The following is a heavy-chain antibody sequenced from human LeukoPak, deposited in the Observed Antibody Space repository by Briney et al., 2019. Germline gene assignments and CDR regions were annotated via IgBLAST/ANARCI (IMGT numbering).Heavy chain of an antibody. D-gene: IGHD3-3*01. J-gene: IGHJ4*02. CDR3: AKPYYDFWSDYSVFDY. CDR2: IRSKANSYAT. CDR1: GFSFRGSG. Sequence: GGSLRLSCAASGFSFRGSGIHWVRQASGKGLEGVGCIRSKANSYATAYAASVKGRVTISRDDSKNTAYLQMNSVKTDDTAVYYCAKPYYDFWSDYSVFDYWGQGTLVTVSS. V-gene: IGHV3-73*01.